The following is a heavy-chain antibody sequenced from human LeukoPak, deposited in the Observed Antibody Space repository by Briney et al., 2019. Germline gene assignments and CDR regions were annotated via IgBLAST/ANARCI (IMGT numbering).Heavy chain of an antibody. Sequence: GGSLRLSCAASGFTFSSYAMHWVRQAPGKGLEWVAVISYDGSNKYYADSVKGRFTISRDNSKNTLYLQMNSLRAEDTAVYYCANGGYSGYESFSWGQGTLVTVSS. CDR3: ANGGYSGYESFS. J-gene: IGHJ5*02. V-gene: IGHV3-30-3*01. D-gene: IGHD5-12*01. CDR2: ISYDGSNK. CDR1: GFTFSSYA.